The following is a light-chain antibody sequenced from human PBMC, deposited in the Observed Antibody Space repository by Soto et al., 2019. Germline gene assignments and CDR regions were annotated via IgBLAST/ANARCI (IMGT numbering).Light chain of an antibody. CDR3: ASWDDTLSGRV. CDR1: SSDIGSNY. J-gene: IGLJ3*02. CDR2: KND. V-gene: IGLV1-47*01. Sequence: QSVLTQQPSASGTPGQRVTISCTGSSSDIGSNYVYWYQQLPEMAPKLLIYKNDQRPSGISERFSGSKSGTSASLAISGLRTEDEANYYCASWDDTLSGRVFGGGTKLTVL.